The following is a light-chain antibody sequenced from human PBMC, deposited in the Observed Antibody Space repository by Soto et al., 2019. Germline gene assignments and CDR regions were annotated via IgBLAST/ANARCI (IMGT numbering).Light chain of an antibody. CDR1: QSISSW. V-gene: IGKV1-5*01. CDR2: DAS. J-gene: IGKJ1*01. CDR3: QQYNSYPT. Sequence: DIQMTQSPSTLSASVGDRVTITCRASQSISSWLAWYQQKPGKAPKLLIYDASSLESGFPSRFSGSGSGTEFTLTISSLQPDDFATYYCQQYNSYPTFVQATKVGIK.